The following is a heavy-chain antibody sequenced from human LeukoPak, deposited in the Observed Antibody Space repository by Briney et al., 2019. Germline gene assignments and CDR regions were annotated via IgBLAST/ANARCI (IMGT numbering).Heavy chain of an antibody. D-gene: IGHD3-10*01. J-gene: IGHJ4*02. V-gene: IGHV3-23*01. CDR2: ISGSGSTT. Sequence: PGGSLRLSCAASGFTFSSYAMSWVRQAPGKGLEWVSAISGSGSTTYYADSVKGRFTISRDNFKNTLYLQMNSLRAEDTAVYYCAKDPGITMVRGVLRFDYWGQGTLVTVSS. CDR3: AKDPGITMVRGVLRFDY. CDR1: GFTFSSYA.